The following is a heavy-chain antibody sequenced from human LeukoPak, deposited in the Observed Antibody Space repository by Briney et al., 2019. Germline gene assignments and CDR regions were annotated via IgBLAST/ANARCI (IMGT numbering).Heavy chain of an antibody. CDR1: GFTFSSYG. Sequence: GGSLRLSCAASGFTFSSYGMHWVRQAPGKGLEWVAVIWYDGSNRYYADSVKGRFTISRYNSKNTLYLLMNSLRAEDTAVYYSARGRIAVAGTGYYFDYWGQGTLVTVSS. CDR2: IWYDGSNR. J-gene: IGHJ4*02. D-gene: IGHD6-19*01. CDR3: ARGRIAVAGTGYYFDY. V-gene: IGHV3-33*01.